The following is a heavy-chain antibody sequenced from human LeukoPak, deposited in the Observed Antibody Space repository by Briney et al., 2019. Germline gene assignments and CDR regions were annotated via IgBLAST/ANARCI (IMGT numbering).Heavy chain of an antibody. D-gene: IGHD6-19*01. CDR2: INHSGST. CDR1: GGSISSSSYY. CDR3: ARGLYSSGWYLHRKRRAFDY. Sequence: PSETLSLTCTVSGGSISSSSYYWSWIRQPPGKGLEWIGEINHSGSTNYNPSLKSRVTISVDTSKNQFSLKLSSVTAADTAVYYCARGLYSSGWYLHRKRRAFDYWGQGTLVTVSS. V-gene: IGHV4-39*07. J-gene: IGHJ4*02.